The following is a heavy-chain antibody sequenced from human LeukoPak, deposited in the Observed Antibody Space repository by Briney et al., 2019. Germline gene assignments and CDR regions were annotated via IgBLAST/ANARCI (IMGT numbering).Heavy chain of an antibody. CDR1: GGSIRHSY. J-gene: IGHJ4*02. V-gene: IGHV4-59*01. CDR2: VYDNGNS. Sequence: PSETLSLTCSVSGGSIRHSYWTWIRQTPEKGLEGIGYVYDNGNSNSRSSLRSRVSMSVDTSKSEFSLKLSSVTAADTAVYFCARGSRYKPDFFDDWGLGTPVTVSS. D-gene: IGHD3-3*01. CDR3: ARGSRYKPDFFDD.